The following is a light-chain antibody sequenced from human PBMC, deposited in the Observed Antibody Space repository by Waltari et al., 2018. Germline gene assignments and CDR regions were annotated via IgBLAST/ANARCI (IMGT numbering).Light chain of an antibody. V-gene: IGKV2-28*01. Sequence: EIVLTQSPLSLSVPPGEPASISCWSSQRLLHSKGYDYLGLYLQEPEQSPHLLIYFGSTRASGVPVRFSGSGSGTDFTLNISRVVAVDVGVYYCMQPLHTPLTFGGGTKVEIK. CDR1: QRLLHSKGYDY. CDR3: MQPLHTPLT. J-gene: IGKJ4*01. CDR2: FGS.